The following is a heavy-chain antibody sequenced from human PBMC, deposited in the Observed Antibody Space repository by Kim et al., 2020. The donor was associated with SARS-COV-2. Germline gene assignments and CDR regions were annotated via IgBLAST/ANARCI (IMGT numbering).Heavy chain of an antibody. D-gene: IGHD2-2*01. V-gene: IGHV1-3*01. Sequence: ASVKVSCKASGYTFTSYAMHWVRQAPGQRLEWMGWINAGNGNTKYSQKFQGRVTITRDTSASTAYMEMSSLRSEDTAVYYCASDQGIYCSSTSCPYGMDVWGQGTTVTVSS. CDR3: ASDQGIYCSSTSCPYGMDV. CDR1: GYTFTSYA. CDR2: INAGNGNT. J-gene: IGHJ6*02.